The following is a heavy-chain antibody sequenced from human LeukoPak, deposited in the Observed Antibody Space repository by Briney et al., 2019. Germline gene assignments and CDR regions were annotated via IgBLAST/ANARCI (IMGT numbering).Heavy chain of an antibody. CDR1: GFTFSSYW. D-gene: IGHD4-23*01. J-gene: IGHJ4*02. V-gene: IGHV3-7*01. CDR3: AKGRKTTVVTYFDY. Sequence: GGSLRLSCAASGFTFSSYWMSWVRQAPGKGLEWVANIKQDGSEKYYVDSVKGRFTISRDNAKNSLYLQMNSLRAEDTAVYYCAKGRKTTVVTYFDYWGQGTLVTVSS. CDR2: IKQDGSEK.